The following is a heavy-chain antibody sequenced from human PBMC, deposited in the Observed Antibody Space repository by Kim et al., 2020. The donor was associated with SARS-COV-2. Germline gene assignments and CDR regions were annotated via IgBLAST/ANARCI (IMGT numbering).Heavy chain of an antibody. V-gene: IGHV1-69*02. J-gene: IGHJ6*02. CDR1: GGTFSSYT. CDR3: ASLITGVDYYYGMDV. Sequence: SVKVSCKASGGTFSSYTISWVRQAPGQGLEWMGRIIPILGIANYAQKFQGRVTITADKFTSTAYMELSSLRSEDTAVYYCASLITGVDYYYGMDVWGQGTTVTVSS. D-gene: IGHD1-20*01. CDR2: IIPILGIA.